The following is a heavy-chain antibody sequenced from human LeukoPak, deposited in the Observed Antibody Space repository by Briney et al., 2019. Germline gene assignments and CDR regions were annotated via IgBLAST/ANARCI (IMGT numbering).Heavy chain of an antibody. CDR3: AKPYDSSGYYYIDY. CDR1: GFTFSSYA. Sequence: GGSLRLSCAASGFTFSSYAMSWVRQAPGKGLEWVSAISGSGGSTYYADSVKGRFTISRDNSRNTLYLQMNSLRAEDTAVYYCAKPYDSSGYYYIDYWGQGALVTVSS. J-gene: IGHJ4*02. CDR2: ISGSGGST. V-gene: IGHV3-23*01. D-gene: IGHD3-22*01.